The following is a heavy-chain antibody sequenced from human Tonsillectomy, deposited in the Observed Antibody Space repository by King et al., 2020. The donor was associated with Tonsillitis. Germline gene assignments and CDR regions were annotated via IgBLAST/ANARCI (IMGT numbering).Heavy chain of an antibody. CDR3: AREDTYDY. J-gene: IGHJ4*02. CDR1: GYTFTSYG. Sequence: VQLVESGAEVKKPGASVTVSCTASGYTFTSYGISWVRQAPGQGLEWMGWISSYNGNTDYTQKLQGRVTMTTDTSTSTAYMELRSLRSDDTAVYYCAREDTYDYWGQGTLVTVSS. V-gene: IGHV1-18*01. CDR2: ISSYNGNT. D-gene: IGHD5-18*01.